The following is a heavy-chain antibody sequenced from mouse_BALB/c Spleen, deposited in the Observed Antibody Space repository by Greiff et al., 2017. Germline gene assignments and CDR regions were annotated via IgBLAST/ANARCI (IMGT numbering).Heavy chain of an antibody. Sequence: EVKVEESGGGLVQPGGSMKLSCVASRFTFSNYWMNWVRQSPEKGLEWVAEIRLKSNNYATHFAESVKGRFTISRDDSKSSVYLQMNNLRAEDTGIYYCTRRYDGDWYFDVWGAGTTVTVSS. CDR1: RFTFSNYW. CDR3: TRRYDGDWYFDV. CDR2: IRLKSNNYAT. D-gene: IGHD2-14*01. V-gene: IGHV6-6*02. J-gene: IGHJ1*01.